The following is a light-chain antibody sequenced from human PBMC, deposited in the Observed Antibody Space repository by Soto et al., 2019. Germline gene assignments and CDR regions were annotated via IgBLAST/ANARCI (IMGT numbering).Light chain of an antibody. CDR2: DNN. Sequence: QSVLTQPPSVSAAPGQKVTISCSGSSPNIGNNYVSWYQQFPGTAPKLLIYDNNQRPSGIPDRFSGSKSGTSATLGITGLQTGDEADYYCGTWDSSLSAYVFGTGTKLTVL. V-gene: IGLV1-51*01. J-gene: IGLJ1*01. CDR1: SPNIGNNY. CDR3: GTWDSSLSAYV.